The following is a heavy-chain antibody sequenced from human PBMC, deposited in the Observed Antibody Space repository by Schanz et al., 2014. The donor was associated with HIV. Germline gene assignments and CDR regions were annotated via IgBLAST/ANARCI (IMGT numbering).Heavy chain of an antibody. Sequence: QVHLVQSGAEVKKPGASVKVSCKASGYTFTRDYIHWVRQAPGQGLERKGIINPSGVTAAFAQKFQGRLTLTRDTSTNTVYMELTSLRSDDTAVYYCARRGPIAAIDFSLDPWGQGTLVTVSS. J-gene: IGHJ5*02. CDR3: ARRGPIAAIDFSLDP. D-gene: IGHD6-13*01. CDR2: INPSGVTA. V-gene: IGHV1-46*01. CDR1: GYTFTRDY.